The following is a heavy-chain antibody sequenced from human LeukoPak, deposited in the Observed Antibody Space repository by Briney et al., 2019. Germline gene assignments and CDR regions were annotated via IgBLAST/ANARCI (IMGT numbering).Heavy chain of an antibody. V-gene: IGHV1-18*01. CDR1: GGTFSSYA. CDR2: ISAYNGNT. CDR3: ARGGLWFGELLGTFDY. D-gene: IGHD3-10*01. J-gene: IGHJ4*02. Sequence: ASVKVSCKASGGTFSSYAISWVRQAPGQGLEWMGWISAYNGNTNYAQKLQGRVTMTTDTSTSTAYMELRSLRSDDTAVYYCARGGLWFGELLGTFDYWGQGTLVTVSS.